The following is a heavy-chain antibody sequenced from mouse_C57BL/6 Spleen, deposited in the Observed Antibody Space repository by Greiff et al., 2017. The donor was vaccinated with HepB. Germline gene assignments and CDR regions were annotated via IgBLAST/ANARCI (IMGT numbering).Heavy chain of an antibody. CDR3: ARRFATTVEYYFDY. D-gene: IGHD1-1*01. CDR2: IDPSDSYT. Sequence: VQLQQPGAELVMPGASVKLSCKASGYTFTSYWMHWVKQRPGQGLEWIGEIDPSDSYTNYNQKFKGKSTLTVDKSSSTAYMQLSSLTSEDSAVYYCARRFATTVEYYFDYWGQGTTLTVSS. J-gene: IGHJ2*01. CDR1: GYTFTSYW. V-gene: IGHV1-69*01.